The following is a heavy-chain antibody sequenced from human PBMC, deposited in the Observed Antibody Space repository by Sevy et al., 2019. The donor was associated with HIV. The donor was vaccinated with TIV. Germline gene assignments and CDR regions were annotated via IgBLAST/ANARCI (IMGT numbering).Heavy chain of an antibody. V-gene: IGHV3-30*18. CDR1: GFTFSSNG. D-gene: IGHD1-26*01. CDR2: ISYDGSDK. J-gene: IGHJ6*02. CDR3: AKDRESGSYFLRTGYYYAVDV. Sequence: GGSLRLSCGASGFTFSSNGMHWVRQAPGKGLEWVAVISYDGSDKYYADSVKGRFAISRDNSNNTLYLQMNSLRAEDTAAYYGAKDRESGSYFLRTGYYYAVDVWGQGTTVTVSS.